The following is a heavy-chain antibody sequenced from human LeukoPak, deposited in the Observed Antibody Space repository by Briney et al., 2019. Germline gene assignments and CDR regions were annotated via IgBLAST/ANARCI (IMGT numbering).Heavy chain of an antibody. J-gene: IGHJ4*02. V-gene: IGHV3-74*01. CDR2: INSDGSWT. D-gene: IGHD2/OR15-2a*01. CDR3: VSFYETY. CDR1: GFTFSSYT. Sequence: GGSLRLSCTASGFTFSSYTMSWVRQAPGKGLKWVSHINSDGSWTSYADSVKGRFTISKDNAKNTVYLQMNSLRAEDTAVYYCVSFYETYWGRGTLVTVSS.